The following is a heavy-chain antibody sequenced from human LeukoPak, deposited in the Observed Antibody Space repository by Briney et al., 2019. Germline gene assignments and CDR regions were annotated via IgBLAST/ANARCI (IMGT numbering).Heavy chain of an antibody. Sequence: GGSLRLSCAASGFTFSSYAMHWVRQAPGKGLEWVAVISYDGSNKYYADSVKGRFTISRDNSKNTLYLQMNSLRAEDTAVYYCAREGADYGDYVFDYWGQGTLVTVSS. CDR1: GFTFSSYA. CDR3: AREGADYGDYVFDY. CDR2: ISYDGSNK. D-gene: IGHD4-17*01. J-gene: IGHJ4*02. V-gene: IGHV3-30-3*01.